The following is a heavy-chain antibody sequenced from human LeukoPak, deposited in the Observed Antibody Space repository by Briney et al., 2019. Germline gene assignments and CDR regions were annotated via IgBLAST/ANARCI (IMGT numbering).Heavy chain of an antibody. Sequence: PSETLSLTCTVSGYSINSGFYWGWIRQPPGKGLEWIGSIYHSGSTYYNPSLESRVTISVDTSKNQFSLKVISVTAADTAVYYCARGVGYCSGGRCPFDYWGRGTQVTVSS. CDR3: ARGVGYCSGGRCPFDY. V-gene: IGHV4-38-2*02. J-gene: IGHJ4*01. CDR1: GYSINSGFY. D-gene: IGHD2-15*01. CDR2: IYHSGST.